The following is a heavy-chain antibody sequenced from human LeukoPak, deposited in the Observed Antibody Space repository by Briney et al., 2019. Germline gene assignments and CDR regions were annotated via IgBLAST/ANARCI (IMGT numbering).Heavy chain of an antibody. CDR2: IYYNGST. D-gene: IGHD5-12*01. CDR3: ARGGYSGYAFDR. CDR1: GGSISRYY. J-gene: IGHJ5*02. Sequence: SETLSLTCTVSGGSISRYYWSWIRQPPGKGLEWIGNIYYNGSTNYKPSLKSRVTISVHTSKNQFSLNLKSLTAADTAVYYCARGGYSGYAFDRWGQGTRVTVSS. V-gene: IGHV4-59*01.